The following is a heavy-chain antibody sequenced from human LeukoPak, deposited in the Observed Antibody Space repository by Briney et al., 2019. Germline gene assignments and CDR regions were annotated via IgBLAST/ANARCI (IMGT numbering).Heavy chain of an antibody. J-gene: IGHJ4*02. V-gene: IGHV3-23*01. CDR3: AKGRAGIDY. CDR1: GFTFSSYA. CDR2: VSGSADST. D-gene: IGHD6-19*01. Sequence: PGGSLRLSRAASGFTFSSYAMSWVRQAPGKGLEWVSGVSGSADSTYYADSVKGRFTISRDNSKNTLYLQMNSLRAEDTAVYYCAKGRAGIDYWGQGTLVIVSS.